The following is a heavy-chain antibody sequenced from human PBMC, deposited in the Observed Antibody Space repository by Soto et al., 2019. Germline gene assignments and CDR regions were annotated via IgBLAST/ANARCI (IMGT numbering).Heavy chain of an antibody. CDR2: IIPIFGTA. CDR3: ARSQGGSSSLDIYYYYYYGMDV. Sequence: QVQLVQSGAEVKKPGSSVKVSCKAPGDTFSSYAISWVRQAPGQGLEWRGGIIPIFGTANYAQKFQGRVSITADESTSTGYMELSSLRSEDTAVYYCARSQGGSSSLDIYYYYYYGMDVWGQGTTVTVSS. D-gene: IGHD2-15*01. V-gene: IGHV1-69*01. J-gene: IGHJ6*02. CDR1: GDTFSSYA.